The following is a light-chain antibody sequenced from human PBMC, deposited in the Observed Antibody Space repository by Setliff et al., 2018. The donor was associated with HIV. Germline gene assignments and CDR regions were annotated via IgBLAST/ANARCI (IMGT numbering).Light chain of an antibody. J-gene: IGLJ1*01. V-gene: IGLV1-40*01. CDR2: ANN. Sequence: QSVLTQPPSVSGAPGQRVTIFCAGSSSNIGAPFDVHWYQQLPGTAPKLLIYANNNRPSGVPDRFSGSKSGTSASLAITGLQAEDEADYYCQSYDSSLTGYVFGTGTKVTVL. CDR3: QSYDSSLTGYV. CDR1: SSNIGAPFD.